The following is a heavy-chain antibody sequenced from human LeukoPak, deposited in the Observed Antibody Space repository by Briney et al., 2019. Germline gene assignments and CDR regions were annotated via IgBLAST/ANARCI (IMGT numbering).Heavy chain of an antibody. CDR3: ARGRTAMVTPFDY. J-gene: IGHJ4*02. V-gene: IGHV3-53*01. CDR2: IYSGGSR. Sequence: GGSLRLSCAASGFTVSSNYMSWVRQAPGKGLEWVSVIYSGGSRYYADSVKGRFTISRDNSKNTLYLQMNSLRAEDTAVYYCARGRTAMVTPFDYWGQGTLVTVSS. D-gene: IGHD5-18*01. CDR1: GFTVSSNY.